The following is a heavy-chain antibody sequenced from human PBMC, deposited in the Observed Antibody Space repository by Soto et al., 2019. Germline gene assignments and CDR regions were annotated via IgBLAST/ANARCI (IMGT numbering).Heavy chain of an antibody. CDR2: ISSTTNYI. J-gene: IGHJ5*02. CDR3: ARDQGPSSRWFDP. CDR1: GFTFTRYS. D-gene: IGHD2-2*01. Sequence: GSLRLSCAASGFTFTRYSMNWVRQAPGKGLEWVSSISSTTNYIYYGDSMKGRFTISRDNAKNSLYLQMNSLRAEDTAVYYCARDQGPSSRWFDPWGQGTLVTVSS. V-gene: IGHV3-21*01.